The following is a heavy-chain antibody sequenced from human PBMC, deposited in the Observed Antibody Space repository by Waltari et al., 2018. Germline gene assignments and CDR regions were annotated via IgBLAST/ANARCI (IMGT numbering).Heavy chain of an antibody. Sequence: QVQLQQWGAGLLKPSETLSLTCAVYGGSFSGYYWRWIRQPPGKGLEWIGEINHSGSTNYNPSLKSRVTISVDTSKNQFSLKLSSVTAADTAVYYCARDDSSGWYSWFDPWGQGTLVTVSS. D-gene: IGHD6-19*01. CDR1: GGSFSGYY. CDR3: ARDDSSGWYSWFDP. J-gene: IGHJ5*02. V-gene: IGHV4-34*01. CDR2: INHSGST.